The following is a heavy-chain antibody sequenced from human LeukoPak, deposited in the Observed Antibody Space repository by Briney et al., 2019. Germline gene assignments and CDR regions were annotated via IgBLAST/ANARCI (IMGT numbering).Heavy chain of an antibody. CDR2: IKQDGSEK. V-gene: IGHV3-7*01. CDR3: ARQVVVAAYFDY. D-gene: IGHD2-15*01. CDR1: GFTFSTYW. J-gene: IGHJ4*02. Sequence: QPGGSLRLSCEASGFTFSTYWMSWVRQAPGKGLEWVANIKQDGSEKYYVDSVKGRFTISRDNAKNSLYLQMNSLRAEDTDVYYCARQVVVAAYFDYWGQGTLVTVSS.